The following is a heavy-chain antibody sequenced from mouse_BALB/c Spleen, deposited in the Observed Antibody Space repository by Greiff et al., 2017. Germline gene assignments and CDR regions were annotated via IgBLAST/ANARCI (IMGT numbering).Heavy chain of an antibody. CDR2: INPSTGYT. CDR1: GYTFTSYW. CDR3: ASGLRRWYFDV. V-gene: IGHV1-7*01. D-gene: IGHD2-2*01. J-gene: IGHJ1*01. Sequence: VQLKESGAELAKPGASVKMSCKASGYTFTSYWMHWVKQRPGQGLEWIGYINPSTGYTEYNQKFKDKATLTADKSSSTAYMQLSSLTSEDSAVYYCASGLRRWYFDVWGAGTTVTVSS.